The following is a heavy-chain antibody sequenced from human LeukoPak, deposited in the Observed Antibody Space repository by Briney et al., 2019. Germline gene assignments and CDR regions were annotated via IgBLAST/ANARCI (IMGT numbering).Heavy chain of an antibody. V-gene: IGHV3-66*02. Sequence: GGSLRLSCAASGFTVSSNYMGWVRQAPGKGLEWVSVIYSGGSTYYADSVKGRFTISRDNSKNTLYLQMNSLRAEDTAVYYCARVGRYCSGGSCYSRGYYFDYWGQGTLVTVSS. CDR1: GFTVSSNY. CDR3: ARVGRYCSGGSCYSRGYYFDY. D-gene: IGHD2-15*01. CDR2: IYSGGST. J-gene: IGHJ4*02.